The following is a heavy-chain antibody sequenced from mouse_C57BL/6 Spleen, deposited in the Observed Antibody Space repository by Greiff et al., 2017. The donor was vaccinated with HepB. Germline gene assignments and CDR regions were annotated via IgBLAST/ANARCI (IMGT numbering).Heavy chain of an antibody. J-gene: IGHJ3*01. CDR2: IHPNSGST. D-gene: IGHD2-2*01. CDR3: ALYYGYDGFAY. Sequence: VQLQQPGAELVKPGASVKLSCKASGYTFTSYWMHWVKQRPGQGLEWIGMIHPNSGSTYYNEKFKSKATLTVDKSTSTAYMQLSSLTSEDSAVYYYALYYGYDGFAYWGQGTLVTVSA. CDR1: GYTFTSYW. V-gene: IGHV1-64*01.